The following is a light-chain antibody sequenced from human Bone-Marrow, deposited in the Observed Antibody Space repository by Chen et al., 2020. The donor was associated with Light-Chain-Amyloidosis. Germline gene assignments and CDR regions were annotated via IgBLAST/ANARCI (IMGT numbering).Light chain of an antibody. J-gene: IGLJ3*02. CDR2: ETD. CDR1: SGDIATNY. Sequence: NFILTQDHSVSESPWKTVTISCTRSSGDIATNYVQWYPQRPGSAPTTVIYETDLIPSWVPSRFSGSTDTSYNSASLTISGLETEDEADYYCQSYATNTWIFGGGTHLTVL. CDR3: QSYATNTWI. V-gene: IGLV6-57*03.